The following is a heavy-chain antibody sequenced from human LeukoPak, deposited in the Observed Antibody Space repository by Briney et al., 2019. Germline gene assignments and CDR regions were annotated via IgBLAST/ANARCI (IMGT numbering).Heavy chain of an antibody. D-gene: IGHD2-2*01. CDR3: AKESTEGLFDP. V-gene: IGHV3-30*18. CDR2: ISYDGSNK. Sequence: GGSLRLSCAASGFTFSSYGMHWVRQAPGKGLEWVAVISYDGSNKYYADSVKGRFTISRDNSKNTLYLQMNSLRAEDTAVYYCAKESTEGLFDPWGQGTLVTVSS. J-gene: IGHJ5*02. CDR1: GFTFSSYG.